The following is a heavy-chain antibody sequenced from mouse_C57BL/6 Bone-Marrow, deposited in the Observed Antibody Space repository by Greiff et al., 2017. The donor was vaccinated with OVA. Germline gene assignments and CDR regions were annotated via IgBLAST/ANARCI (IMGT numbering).Heavy chain of an antibody. V-gene: IGHV1-5*01. J-gene: IGHJ4*01. CDR1: GYTFTSYW. Sequence: EVQLQQSGTVLARPGASVKMSCKTSGYTFTSYWMHWVKQRPGQGLEWIGAIYPGNSDTSYNQKFKGKAKLTAVTSASTAYMGLSSLTNEDSAVYYCTRRSNYGYAMYYWGQGTSVTVAS. CDR2: IYPGNSDT. CDR3: TRRSNYGYAMYY. D-gene: IGHD2-5*01.